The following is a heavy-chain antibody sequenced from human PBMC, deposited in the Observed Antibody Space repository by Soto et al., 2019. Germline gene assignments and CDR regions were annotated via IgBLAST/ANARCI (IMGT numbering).Heavy chain of an antibody. V-gene: IGHV1-18*01. CDR2: ISAYNGNT. J-gene: IGHJ4*02. Sequence: ASVKVSCKASGYTFTSYGISWVRQAPGQGLEWMGWISAYNGNTNYAQKLQGRVTMTTDTSTSTAYMELRSLRSDDTAVYYCARGVMITFGGVIATYYFDYWGQGTLVTVSS. CDR1: GYTFTSYG. CDR3: ARGVMITFGGVIATYYFDY. D-gene: IGHD3-16*02.